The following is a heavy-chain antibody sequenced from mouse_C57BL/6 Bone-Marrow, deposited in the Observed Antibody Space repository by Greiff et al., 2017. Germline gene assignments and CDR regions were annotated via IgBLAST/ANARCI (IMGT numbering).Heavy chain of an antibody. Sequence: QVQLQQPGAELVKPGASVKVSCKASGYTFTSYWMHWVKQRPGQGLEWIGRIHPSDSDTNYNQKFKGKATLTVDKSSSTAYMQLSILTSEDSAVYYCAIPSGRIYWYDDVWGTGTTVTVST. D-gene: IGHD3-1*01. CDR2: IHPSDSDT. CDR3: AIPSGRIYWYDDV. V-gene: IGHV1-74*01. J-gene: IGHJ1*03. CDR1: GYTFTSYW.